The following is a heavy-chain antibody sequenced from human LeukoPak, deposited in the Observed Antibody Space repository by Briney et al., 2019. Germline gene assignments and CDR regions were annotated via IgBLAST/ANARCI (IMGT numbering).Heavy chain of an antibody. D-gene: IGHD3-10*02. J-gene: IGHJ6*04. CDR3: AELGITMIGGV. V-gene: IGHV3-48*04. CDR2: ISSSGSTI. CDR1: GFTFSSYW. Sequence: GGSLRLSCAASGFTFSSYWMSWVRQAPGKGLGWVSYISSSGSTIYYADSVKGRFTISRDNAKNSLYLQMNSLRAEDTAVYYCAELGITMIGGVWGKGTTVTISS.